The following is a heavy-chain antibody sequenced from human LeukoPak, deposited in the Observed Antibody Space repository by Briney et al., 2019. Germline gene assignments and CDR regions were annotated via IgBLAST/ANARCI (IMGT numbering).Heavy chain of an antibody. Sequence: PGGSLRLSCSASAFIISDYWMSWVRQTPGKGLEWVANIKQDGSEKYYVDSVKGRFTISRDNAKNSLYLQMNSLRAEDTAVYYCARAGAHSSSSLRYWGQGTLVTVSS. CDR2: IKQDGSEK. J-gene: IGHJ4*02. V-gene: IGHV3-7*03. D-gene: IGHD6-13*01. CDR1: AFIISDYW. CDR3: ARAGAHSSSSLRY.